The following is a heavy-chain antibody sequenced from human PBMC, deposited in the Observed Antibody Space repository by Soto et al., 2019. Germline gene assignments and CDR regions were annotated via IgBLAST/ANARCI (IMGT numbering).Heavy chain of an antibody. CDR1: GFSLSTSGVG. CDR3: AHSRDYGDHVSLDF. Sequence: GSGPTLVNPTQTLTLTCTFSGFSLSTSGVGVGWIRQPPGKALEWLTFIYWDDDKRNRPFLKSRLTITKDTSKNQVVLTMTNMDPVDTATYFCAHSRDYGDHVSLDFWAQGSLDIVSA. D-gene: IGHD4-17*01. V-gene: IGHV2-5*02. J-gene: IGHJ4*02. CDR2: IYWDDDK.